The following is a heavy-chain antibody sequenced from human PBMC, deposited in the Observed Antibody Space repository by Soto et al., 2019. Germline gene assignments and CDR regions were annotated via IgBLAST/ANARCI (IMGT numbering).Heavy chain of an antibody. J-gene: IGHJ5*02. Sequence: GGSLRLSCAASGFTFSSYGMHWVRQAPGKGLEWVAVIWYDGSNKYYADSVKGRFTISRDNSKNTLYLQMNSLRAEDTAVYYCARDHYGSGSDREPNWFDPWGQGTLVTVSS. CDR3: ARDHYGSGSDREPNWFDP. CDR1: GFTFSSYG. D-gene: IGHD3-10*01. CDR2: IWYDGSNK. V-gene: IGHV3-33*01.